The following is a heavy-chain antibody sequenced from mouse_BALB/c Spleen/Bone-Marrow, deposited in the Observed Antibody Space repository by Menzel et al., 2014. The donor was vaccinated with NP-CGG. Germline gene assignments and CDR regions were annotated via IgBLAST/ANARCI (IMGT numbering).Heavy chain of an antibody. Sequence: VKLQESGAELVKPGAPVKLSCKASGYTFTSYWMNWVKQRPGRGLEWIGRIDPSDSETHYNQKSKDKATLTVDKSSSTAYIQLSSLTSEDSAVYYCARALGDGYYYAMDYWGQGTSVTVSS. CDR1: GYTFTSYW. CDR3: ARALGDGYYYAMDY. V-gene: IGHV1-74*01. D-gene: IGHD2-3*01. CDR2: IDPSDSET. J-gene: IGHJ4*01.